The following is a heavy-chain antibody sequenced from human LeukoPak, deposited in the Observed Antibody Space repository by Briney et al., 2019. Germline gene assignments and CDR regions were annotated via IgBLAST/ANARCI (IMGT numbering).Heavy chain of an antibody. J-gene: IGHJ4*02. CDR1: GGSFSGYY. Sequence: SETLSLTCAVYGGSFSGYYWSWIRQPPGKGPEWIGEINHSGSTNYNPSLKSRVTISVDTSKNQFSLKLSSVTAAGTAVYYCASDSSGWYSRFDYWGQGTLVTVSS. CDR2: INHSGST. CDR3: ASDSSGWYSRFDY. V-gene: IGHV4-34*01. D-gene: IGHD6-19*01.